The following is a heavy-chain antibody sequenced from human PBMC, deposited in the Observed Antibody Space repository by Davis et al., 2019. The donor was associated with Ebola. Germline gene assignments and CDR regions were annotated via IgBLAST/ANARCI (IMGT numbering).Heavy chain of an antibody. Sequence: ASVKVSCKVSGYKFTDLSMHWVRQAPGKGLEWVGGFNPEDGKTIYAQNFQGRVTMTEDTSTDTAYMELRSLRAEDTAVYYCARDKGVTAPDFDNWGQGTLVTVSS. CDR1: GYKFTDLS. D-gene: IGHD2-21*02. CDR2: FNPEDGKT. CDR3: ARDKGVTAPDFDN. V-gene: IGHV1-24*01. J-gene: IGHJ4*02.